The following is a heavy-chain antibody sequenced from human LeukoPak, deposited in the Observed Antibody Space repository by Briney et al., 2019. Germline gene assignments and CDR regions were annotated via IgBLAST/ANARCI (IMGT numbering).Heavy chain of an antibody. V-gene: IGHV4-59*01. CDR1: GGSISSYY. D-gene: IGHD2-15*01. Sequence: PSETLSLTCTVSGGSISSYYWSWIRQPLGKGLEWIGYIYYSGSTNYNPSLKSRVTISVDTSKNQFSLKLSSVTAADTAVYYCARDQGYCSGGSCYASAIGTFDIWGQGTMVTVSS. CDR2: IYYSGST. CDR3: ARDQGYCSGGSCYASAIGTFDI. J-gene: IGHJ3*02.